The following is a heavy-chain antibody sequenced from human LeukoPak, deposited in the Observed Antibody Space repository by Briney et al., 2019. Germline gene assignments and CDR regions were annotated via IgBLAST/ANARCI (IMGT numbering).Heavy chain of an antibody. J-gene: IGHJ6*03. Sequence: SETLSLTCTVSGGSLSSYYWSWIRQPAGKGLEWIGRIYTSGSTNYNPSLKSRVTISVDKSKNQFSLKLSSVTAADTAVYYCARVQGYYYCMDVWGKGTTVTVSS. V-gene: IGHV4-4*07. CDR2: IYTSGST. CDR1: GGSLSSYY. CDR3: ARVQGYYYCMDV.